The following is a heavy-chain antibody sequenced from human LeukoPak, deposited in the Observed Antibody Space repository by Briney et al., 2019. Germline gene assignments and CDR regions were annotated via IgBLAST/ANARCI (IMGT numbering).Heavy chain of an antibody. CDR3: ARDHPQYYSGSYFGY. D-gene: IGHD1-26*01. Sequence: ASVKVSCKASGYTFTGYYMHWVRQAPGQGLEWMGWINPNSGGTNYAQKFQGRVTMTRDTSISTAYMELSRLRSDDTAVYYCARDHPQYYSGSYFGYWGQGTLVTVSS. J-gene: IGHJ4*02. V-gene: IGHV1-2*02. CDR1: GYTFTGYY. CDR2: INPNSGGT.